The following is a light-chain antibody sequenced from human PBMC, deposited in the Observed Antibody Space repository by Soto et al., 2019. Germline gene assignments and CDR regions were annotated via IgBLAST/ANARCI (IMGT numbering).Light chain of an antibody. J-gene: IGKJ3*01. V-gene: IGKV2-28*01. CDR2: LGS. Sequence: DIVMTQSPLSLPVTPGEPASISCRSSQSLLHSNGYNYLDWYLQKPGQSPQLLIYLGSNRASGVPDRFSGSGSGTDFTLKISRVGAEDVGVYYCMQALQTRSFGPGTKVDIK. CDR1: QSLLHSNGYNY. CDR3: MQALQTRS.